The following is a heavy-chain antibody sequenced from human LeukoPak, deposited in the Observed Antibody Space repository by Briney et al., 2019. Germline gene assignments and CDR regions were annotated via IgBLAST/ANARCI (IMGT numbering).Heavy chain of an antibody. J-gene: IGHJ5*02. CDR3: ARDYDILTGYSNWFDP. CDR2: IYYSGST. D-gene: IGHD3-9*01. V-gene: IGHV4-39*07. CDR1: GGSISSSSYY. Sequence: NASETLSLTCTVSGGSISSSSYYWGWIRQPPGKGLEWIGSIYYSGSTYYNPSLKSRVTISVDTSKNQFSLKLSSVTAADTAVYYCARDYDILTGYSNWFDPWGQGTLVTVSS.